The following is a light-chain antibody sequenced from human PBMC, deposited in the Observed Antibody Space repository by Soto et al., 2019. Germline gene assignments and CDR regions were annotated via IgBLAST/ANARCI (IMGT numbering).Light chain of an antibody. CDR3: QQFGDSLT. J-gene: IGKJ4*01. CDR2: GAS. V-gene: IGKV3-20*01. Sequence: ETVLTQSPGTLSLSPGERATLSCRASQPVFIRYLGWYQQKPDEAPRLLIYGASTRATGIPDRFSGSGSGTDFPLTVSRLEPEDFAEYYCQQFGDSLTFGGGTKVEI. CDR1: QPVFIRY.